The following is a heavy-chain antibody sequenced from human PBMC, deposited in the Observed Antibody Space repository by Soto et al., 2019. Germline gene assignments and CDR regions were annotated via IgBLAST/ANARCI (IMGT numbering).Heavy chain of an antibody. CDR3: AKDIEGRYFDWLLTNFDY. V-gene: IGHV3-9*01. Sequence: GGSLRLSCAASGFTFDDYAMHWVRQAPGKGLEWVSGISWNSGSIGYADSVKGRFTISRDNAKNSLYLQMNSLRAEDTALYYCAKDIEGRYFDWLLTNFDYWGQGTLVTVSS. D-gene: IGHD3-9*01. CDR2: ISWNSGSI. CDR1: GFTFDDYA. J-gene: IGHJ4*02.